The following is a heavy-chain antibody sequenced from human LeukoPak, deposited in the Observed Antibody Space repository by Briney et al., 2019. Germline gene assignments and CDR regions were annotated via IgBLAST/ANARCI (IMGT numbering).Heavy chain of an antibody. Sequence: GGSLRLSCAASGFTFSSYWMSWVRQAPGKGLEWVANIKQDGSEKYYVDSVKGRFTISRDNAKNSLYLQMNSLRAEDTAVYYCARDPFPHAMAAPPGYWGQGTLVTVSS. CDR1: GFTFSSYW. J-gene: IGHJ4*02. CDR2: IKQDGSEK. CDR3: ARDPFPHAMAAPPGY. V-gene: IGHV3-7*01. D-gene: IGHD5-18*01.